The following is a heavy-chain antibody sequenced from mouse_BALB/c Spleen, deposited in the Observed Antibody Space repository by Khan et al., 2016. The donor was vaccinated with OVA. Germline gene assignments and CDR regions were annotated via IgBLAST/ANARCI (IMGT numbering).Heavy chain of an antibody. J-gene: IGHJ3*01. CDR3: ARHGSTAWFAY. CDR2: IDPFNGGS. D-gene: IGHD1-1*01. CDR1: GYSFTSYY. V-gene: IGHV1-31*01. Sequence: VQLKQSGPELMKPGASVKISCKASGYSFTSYYIHWVKQSHGKTLEWIGYIDPFNGGSTYNQKFQVKATLTVDKSSSTAYMHLSSLTSEDSAGYYWARHGSTAWFAYWGQGTLVTVSA.